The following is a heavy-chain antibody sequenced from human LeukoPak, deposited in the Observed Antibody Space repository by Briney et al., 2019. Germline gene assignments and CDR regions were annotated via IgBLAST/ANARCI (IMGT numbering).Heavy chain of an antibody. D-gene: IGHD3-16*01. CDR3: ARDDTYFFDY. Sequence: SQTLSLTCTVSGGSISSGGYYWSWIRQHPGKGLEWIGYIFYGGSTFYNPSLESRVTISVDTSENHFSLKLSSVTAAGTAVYYCARDDTYFFDYWGQGILVTVSS. CDR1: GGSISSGGYY. J-gene: IGHJ4*02. V-gene: IGHV4-31*03. CDR2: IFYGGST.